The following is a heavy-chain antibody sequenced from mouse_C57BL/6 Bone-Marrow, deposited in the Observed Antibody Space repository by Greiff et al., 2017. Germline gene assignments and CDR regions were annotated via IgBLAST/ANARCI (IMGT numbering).Heavy chain of an antibody. Sequence: QVHVKQSGAELARPGASVKLSCKASGYTFTSYGISWVKQRTGQGLEWIGEMYPRSGNTYYNEKFKGKATLTADKSSSTAYMELRSLTSEDSAVYFCARGMTAQATWAWFAYWGQGTLVTVSA. CDR3: ARGMTAQATWAWFAY. D-gene: IGHD3-2*02. J-gene: IGHJ3*01. CDR1: GYTFTSYG. CDR2: MYPRSGNT. V-gene: IGHV1-81*01.